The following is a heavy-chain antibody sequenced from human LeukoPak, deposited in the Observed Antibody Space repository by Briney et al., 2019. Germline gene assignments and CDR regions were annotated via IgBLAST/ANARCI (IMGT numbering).Heavy chain of an antibody. CDR3: ARRRGSLYSFDY. CDR2: IYPDDSDV. J-gene: IGHJ4*02. Sequence: GEPLKISCKGSGYTFNTNWIAWVRQKPGKGLEWMGVIYPDDSDVRYNPSFEGLVTISADKSSGAVSLHWSSLRASDSAMYYCARRRGSLYSFDYWGQGTLVTVSS. V-gene: IGHV5-51*01. CDR1: GYTFNTNW. D-gene: IGHD3-10*02.